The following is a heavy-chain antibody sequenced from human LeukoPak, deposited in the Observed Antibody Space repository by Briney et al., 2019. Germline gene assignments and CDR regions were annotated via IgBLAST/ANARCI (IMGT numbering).Heavy chain of an antibody. CDR3: AKDSVLITFGGVIALFDY. CDR1: GFTFSSYA. J-gene: IGHJ4*02. Sequence: SGGSLRLSCAASGFTFSSYAMSWVRQAPGKGLEWVSAISGSGGSTYYADSVKGRFTISRDNSKNTLYLQMNSLRAEDTAVYYCAKDSVLITFGGVIALFDYWGQGTLVTGSS. CDR2: ISGSGGST. V-gene: IGHV3-23*01. D-gene: IGHD3-16*02.